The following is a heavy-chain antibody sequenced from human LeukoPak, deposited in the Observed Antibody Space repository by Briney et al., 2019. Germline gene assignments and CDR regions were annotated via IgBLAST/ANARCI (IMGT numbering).Heavy chain of an antibody. CDR3: ARGGTLVQGITVLYGMDV. V-gene: IGHV1-8*01. J-gene: IGHJ6*02. D-gene: IGHD3-10*01. CDR1: GYTFTSYD. CDR2: MNPNSGNT. Sequence: ASVKVSCKTSGYTFTSYDINWVRQATGQGLEWMGWMNPNSGNTAYAPKFQGRVTMTRDTSISTAYMELSSLRSEDTAVYYCARGGTLVQGITVLYGMDVWGQGTTVTASS.